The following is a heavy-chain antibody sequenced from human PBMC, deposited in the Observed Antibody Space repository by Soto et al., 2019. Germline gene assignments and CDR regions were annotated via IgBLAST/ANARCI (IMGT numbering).Heavy chain of an antibody. V-gene: IGHV5-51*01. CDR2: IYPGDSDT. Sequence: PGESLKISCKGSGYSFTSYWIGWLRQMPGKGLEWMGIIYPGDSDTRYSPSFQGQVTISADKSISTAYLQWSSLKASDTAMYYCARYKAVAGPAYYYYGMDVWGQGTTVTVSS. D-gene: IGHD6-19*01. CDR3: ARYKAVAGPAYYYYGMDV. J-gene: IGHJ6*02. CDR1: GYSFTSYW.